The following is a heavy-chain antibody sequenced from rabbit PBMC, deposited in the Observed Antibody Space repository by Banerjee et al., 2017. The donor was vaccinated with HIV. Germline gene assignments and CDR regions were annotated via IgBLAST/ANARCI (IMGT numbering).Heavy chain of an antibody. J-gene: IGHJ4*01. CDR1: GLSLSSGW. CDR2: IDATSAKII. Sequence: QLEESGGGLVKPGGTLTLTCTVSGLSLSSGWMCWVRQAPGKGLEWISCIDATSAKIIDYASWAKGRFTFSKTSSTTVTLQMTSLTAADTATYFCARRGNGESAYDLWGPGTLVTVS. V-gene: IGHV1S45*01. D-gene: IGHD2-1*01. CDR3: ARRGNGESAYDL.